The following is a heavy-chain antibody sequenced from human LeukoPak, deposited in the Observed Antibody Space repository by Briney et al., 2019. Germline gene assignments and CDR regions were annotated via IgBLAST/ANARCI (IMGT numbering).Heavy chain of an antibody. CDR3: ARQSDLDL. J-gene: IGHJ2*01. CDR2: IYYSGST. D-gene: IGHD2-21*01. Sequence: PSETLSLTCTVSGGSISSYYWSWIRQPPGKGLEWIGYIYYSGSTNYNPSLKSRVTVSVDTSKNQFSLKLSSVTAADTAVYYCARQSDLDLWGRGTLVTVSS. CDR1: GGSISSYY. V-gene: IGHV4-59*08.